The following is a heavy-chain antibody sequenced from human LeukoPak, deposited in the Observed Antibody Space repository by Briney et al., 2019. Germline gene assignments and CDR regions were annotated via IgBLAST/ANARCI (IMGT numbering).Heavy chain of an antibody. Sequence: EASVKVSCKASGYTFTGYYMHWVRRAPGQGLEGMGWINPNSGGTNYAQKFKGRVTMTRDTSISTAYMELSRLRSDDPAVYYCARGQYYDFWSGYFVWFDPWGQGSPVTVSS. J-gene: IGHJ5*02. CDR1: GYTFTGYY. CDR2: INPNSGGT. CDR3: ARGQYYDFWSGYFVWFDP. V-gene: IGHV1-2*02. D-gene: IGHD3-3*01.